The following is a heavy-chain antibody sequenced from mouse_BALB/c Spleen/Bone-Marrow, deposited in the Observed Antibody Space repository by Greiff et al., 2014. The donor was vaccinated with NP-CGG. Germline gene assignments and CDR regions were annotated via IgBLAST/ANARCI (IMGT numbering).Heavy chain of an antibody. CDR3: ARGGDYHYFDY. CDR1: GYTFTTYD. V-gene: IGHV1S56*01. D-gene: IGHD2-4*01. CDR2: ISPGDGNA. Sequence: QVQLQQSGPELVKPGALVKISCKASGYTFTTYDINWVKQRPGQGLEWIGWISPGDGNANYNEKFKGKATLTADKSSSTAYMQLSSLTSENSAVYFCARGGDYHYFDYWGQGTTLTVSS. J-gene: IGHJ2*01.